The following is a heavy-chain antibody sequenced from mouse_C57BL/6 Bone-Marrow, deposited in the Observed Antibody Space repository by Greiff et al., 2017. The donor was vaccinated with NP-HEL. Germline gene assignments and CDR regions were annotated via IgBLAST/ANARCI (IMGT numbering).Heavy chain of an antibody. CDR2: IYPGSGNT. Sequence: VQLQQSGAELVRPGASVKLSCKASGYTFTDYYINWVKQRPGQGLEWIARIYPGSGNTYYNEKFKGKATLTAEKSSSTADMQLSSLTSEDSAVYFCARVYYDYDVAWFAYWGQGTLVTVSA. CDR1: GYTFTDYY. V-gene: IGHV1-76*01. J-gene: IGHJ3*01. CDR3: ARVYYDYDVAWFAY. D-gene: IGHD2-4*01.